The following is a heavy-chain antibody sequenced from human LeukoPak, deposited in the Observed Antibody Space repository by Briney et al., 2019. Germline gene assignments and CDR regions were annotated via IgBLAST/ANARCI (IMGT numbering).Heavy chain of an antibody. CDR2: INNVASHI. J-gene: IGHJ4*02. D-gene: IGHD2/OR15-2a*01. V-gene: IGHV3-21*01. CDR3: TRDATYYLRYGYFDY. Sequence: PGGSLRLSCAASGFSISSPAMNWVRQAPGKGLEWVSSINNVASHIYYAGSVRGRFTISRDNAKNSVYLQMNSLRAEDTAVYYCTRDATYYLRYGYFDYWGQGTLVTVSS. CDR1: GFSISSPA.